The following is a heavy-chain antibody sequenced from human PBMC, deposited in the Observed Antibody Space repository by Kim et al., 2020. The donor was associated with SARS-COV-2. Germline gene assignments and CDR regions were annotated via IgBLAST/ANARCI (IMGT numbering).Heavy chain of an antibody. J-gene: IGHJ6*02. CDR1: GGTFSSYA. D-gene: IGHD2-2*01. CDR3: ASPSPIDIVVVPAAPPYYYYYGMDV. V-gene: IGHV1-69*13. Sequence: SVKVSCKASGGTFSSYAISWVRQAPGQGLEWMGGIIPIFGTANYAQKFQGRVTITADESTSTAYMELSSLRSEDTAVYYCASPSPIDIVVVPAAPPYYYYYGMDVWGQGTTVTVSS. CDR2: IIPIFGTA.